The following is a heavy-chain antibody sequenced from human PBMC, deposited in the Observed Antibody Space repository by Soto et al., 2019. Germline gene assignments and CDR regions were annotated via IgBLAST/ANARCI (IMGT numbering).Heavy chain of an antibody. CDR1: GFAFDDYV. D-gene: IGHD6-13*01. CDR2: ITWNGGTI. V-gene: IGHV3-9*01. J-gene: IGHJ5*02. CDR3: AKGGGAALIAPSGRDNWFDP. Sequence: GGSLRLSCAASGFAFDDYVMHWVRQPPGGGLEWVSGITWNGGTIRYVDSVKGRFTISRDNAENSLYLQMNSRRPEDTAVYYCAKGGGAALIAPSGRDNWFDPWGQGTQVTVSS.